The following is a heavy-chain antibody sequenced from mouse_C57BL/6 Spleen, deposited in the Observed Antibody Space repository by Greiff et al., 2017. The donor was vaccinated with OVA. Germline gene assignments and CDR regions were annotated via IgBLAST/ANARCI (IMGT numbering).Heavy chain of an antibody. J-gene: IGHJ4*01. V-gene: IGHV1-55*01. CDR2: IYPGSGST. Sequence: VQLQQPGAELVKPGASVTMSCKASGYTFTSYWITWVKQRPGQGLEWLGGIYPGSGSTKYTAKFKSKATLTVDTSSSTAYMPLSSLTSADAAVYYCASEGSTTVVGAMDDWGQGTSVTVSA. CDR3: ASEGSTTVVGAMDD. D-gene: IGHD1-1*01. CDR1: GYTFTSYW.